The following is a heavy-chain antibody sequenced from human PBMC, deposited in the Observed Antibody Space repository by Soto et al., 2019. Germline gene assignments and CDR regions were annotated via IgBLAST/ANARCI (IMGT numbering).Heavy chain of an antibody. Sequence: SETLSLSCTVSGGSISSYYWSWIRQPPGKGLEWIGYIYYSGSTNYNPSLKSRVTISVDTSKNQFSLKLSSVTAADTAVYYCARYAVAGTLRYIDYWGQGTLVTVSS. CDR2: IYYSGST. D-gene: IGHD6-19*01. J-gene: IGHJ4*02. CDR3: ARYAVAGTLRYIDY. V-gene: IGHV4-59*01. CDR1: GGSISSYY.